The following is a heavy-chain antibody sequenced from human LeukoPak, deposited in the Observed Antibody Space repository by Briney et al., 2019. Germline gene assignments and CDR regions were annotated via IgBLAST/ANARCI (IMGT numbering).Heavy chain of an antibody. CDR3: ARAKGLFDH. Sequence: ASVKVSFKASGYTFAIYYIHWVRQAPGQGLEWMGIINPSGGSTSYTQKFQGRLTMTRDTSTSTVYMELSSLRSEDTAVYYCARAKGLFDHWGQGTLVTVSS. V-gene: IGHV1-46*01. CDR2: INPSGGST. J-gene: IGHJ4*02. CDR1: GYTFAIYY.